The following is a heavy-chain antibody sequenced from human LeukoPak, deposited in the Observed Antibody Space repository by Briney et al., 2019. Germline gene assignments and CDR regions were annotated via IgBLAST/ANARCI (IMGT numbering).Heavy chain of an antibody. CDR1: GFTFSSYG. V-gene: IGHV3-23*01. J-gene: IGHJ3*02. CDR3: TRKRSPGAFDI. Sequence: GGSLRLSCAASGFTFSSYGMSWVRQAPGKGLEWVSAISGSGGSTYYADSVKGRSTISRDNAKNSLYLQMNSLRAEDTAVYYCTRKRSPGAFDIWGQGTMATVSS. CDR2: ISGSGGST.